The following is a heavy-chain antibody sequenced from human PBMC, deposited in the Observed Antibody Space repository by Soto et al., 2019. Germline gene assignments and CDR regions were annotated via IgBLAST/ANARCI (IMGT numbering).Heavy chain of an antibody. J-gene: IGHJ3*02. CDR2: ISYDGSHK. CDR3: AKGSVLGYCTGGSCYGDAFDI. V-gene: IGHV3-30*18. CDR1: GFTFRHYG. D-gene: IGHD2-15*01. Sequence: QVQLVESGGGVVQPGRSLRLSCAASGFTFRHYGMNWVRQAPGKGLEWVALISYDGSHKHYEDSVKGRFTISRDNSDNTLYLQMSSLTTEDTAVYYCAKGSVLGYCTGGSCYGDAFDIWGQGTMVTVSS.